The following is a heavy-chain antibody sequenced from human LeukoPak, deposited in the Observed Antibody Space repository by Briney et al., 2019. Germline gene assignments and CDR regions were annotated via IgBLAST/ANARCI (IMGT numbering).Heavy chain of an antibody. V-gene: IGHV1-18*01. CDR2: INAYNGNT. CDR1: GYTFTSYG. CDR3: ARDSEDTAMALFDY. J-gene: IGHJ4*02. D-gene: IGHD5-18*01. Sequence: ASVKVSCKASGYTFTSYGISWVRQAPGQGLEWMGWINAYNGNTNYAQKLQGRVTMTTDTSTSTAYMELRSLTSDDTAVYFCARDSEDTAMALFDYWGQGTLVTVSS.